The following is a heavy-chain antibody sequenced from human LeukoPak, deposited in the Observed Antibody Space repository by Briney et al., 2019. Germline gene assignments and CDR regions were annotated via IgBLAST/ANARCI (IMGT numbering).Heavy chain of an antibody. D-gene: IGHD4-17*01. CDR2: IKQDGSEK. CDR1: GFTFSSDW. Sequence: GGSLRLSCAASGFTFSSDWMSWVRQAPGKGLEWVANIKQDGSEKYYVDSVKGRFTISRDNAKNSLYLQMNSLRAEGTAVYYCARELIMTTVTINYYYYMDVWGKGTTVTVSS. J-gene: IGHJ6*03. CDR3: ARELIMTTVTINYYYYMDV. V-gene: IGHV3-7*01.